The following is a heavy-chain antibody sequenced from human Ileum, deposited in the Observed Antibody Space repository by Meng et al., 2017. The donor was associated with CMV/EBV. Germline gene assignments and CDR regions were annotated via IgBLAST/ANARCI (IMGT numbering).Heavy chain of an antibody. CDR2: IYYSGST. V-gene: IGHV4-39*01. CDR3: ARREDGYKMGGDYFDY. CDR1: VSISSSSCY. D-gene: IGHD5-24*01. Sequence: VSISSSSCYWGWIRQPPGKGLEWIGSIYYSGSTYYNTSLKSRVTISVDTSKNQFSLKLSSVTAADTTVYYCARREDGYKMGGDYFDYWGQGTLVTVSS. J-gene: IGHJ4*02.